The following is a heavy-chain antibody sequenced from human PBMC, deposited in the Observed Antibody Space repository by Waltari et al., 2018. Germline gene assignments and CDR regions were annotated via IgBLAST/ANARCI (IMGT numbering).Heavy chain of an antibody. CDR3: ATVKTNFGVLIPRFNY. CDR2: FDPEDGET. CDR1: GYTLTELR. D-gene: IGHD3-3*01. J-gene: IGHJ4*02. V-gene: IGHV1-24*01. Sequence: QVQLVQSGAEVKKPGASVKVSCKVSGYTLTELRLHWVRQAPGKGLEWMGGFDPEDGETIYAQTFQGRVSMTEDTSTDTAYMELRSLRSEDTAVYYCATVKTNFGVLIPRFNYWGQGTLVTVSS.